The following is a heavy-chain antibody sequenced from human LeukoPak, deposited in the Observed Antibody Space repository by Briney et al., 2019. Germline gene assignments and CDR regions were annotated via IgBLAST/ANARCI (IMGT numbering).Heavy chain of an antibody. D-gene: IGHD3-10*01. V-gene: IGHV3-23*01. CDR2: ISDSSGYT. CDR3: AKDRNYYGSGSLDY. J-gene: IGHJ4*02. Sequence: GGSLRLSCVASGLSVSSNYMSWVRQAPGKGLEWVSGISDSSGYTYYADSVKGRFTISRDNSKNTLYLQMNGLRAEDTAVYYCAKDRNYYGSGSLDYWGQGTLVTASS. CDR1: GLSVSSNY.